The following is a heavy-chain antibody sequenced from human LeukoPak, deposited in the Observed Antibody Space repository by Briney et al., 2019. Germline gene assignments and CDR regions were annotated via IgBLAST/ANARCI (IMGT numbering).Heavy chain of an antibody. CDR3: ARERRDAYNFGDY. V-gene: IGHV1-3*01. CDR1: GYTFTTYA. J-gene: IGHJ4*02. D-gene: IGHD5-24*01. Sequence: ASVKVSCKASGYTFTTYAMHWVRQAPGQRLEWMGWINAGTGNTKYSQKFQGRVTITRDTSANIVYMELSSLRSEDTAVYYCARERRDAYNFGDYWGQGTLVTVSS. CDR2: INAGTGNT.